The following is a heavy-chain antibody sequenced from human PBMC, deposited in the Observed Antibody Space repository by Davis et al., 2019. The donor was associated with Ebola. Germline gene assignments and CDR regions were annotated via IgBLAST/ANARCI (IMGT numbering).Heavy chain of an antibody. CDR1: GGTFSSYA. CDR3: ARGLYPVVITTGSFNKQY. D-gene: IGHD3-22*01. V-gene: IGHV1-69*05. Sequence: SVKVSCKTSGGTFSSYAISWVRQAPGQGLEWMGGIIPIFGTANYAQKFQGRVTMTRDTSISTAYMELSRLRSDDTAVYYCARGLYPVVITTGSFNKQYWGQGTLVTVSS. J-gene: IGHJ4*02. CDR2: IIPIFGTA.